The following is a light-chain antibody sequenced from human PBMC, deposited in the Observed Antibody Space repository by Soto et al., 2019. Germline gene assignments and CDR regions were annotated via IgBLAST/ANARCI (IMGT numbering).Light chain of an antibody. J-gene: IGKJ5*01. CDR2: DAS. CDR3: HQRQYWPPIT. V-gene: IGKV3-11*01. Sequence: VVLTQSPATLSLSPGERATLSCRTSLSVSVYLDWYQQKPGQAPRLLISDASNRATGIPARFSGSGSGTDFNLTIRSLEPEDFAVYYCHQRQYWPPITFGQGTRLEIK. CDR1: LSVSVY.